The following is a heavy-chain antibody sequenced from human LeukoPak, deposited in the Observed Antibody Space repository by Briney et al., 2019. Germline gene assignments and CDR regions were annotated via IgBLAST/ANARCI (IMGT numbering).Heavy chain of an antibody. CDR3: ARDPSMVRGTINWFDP. V-gene: IGHV1-2*02. D-gene: IGHD3-10*01. Sequence: ASVKVSCKASGYTFTGYYMHWVRQAPGQGLEWMGWINPNSGGTNYAQKFQGRVTMTRDTSISTAYMEMSRLRSDDPAVYYCARDPSMVRGTINWFDPWGQGTLVTVSS. J-gene: IGHJ5*02. CDR2: INPNSGGT. CDR1: GYTFTGYY.